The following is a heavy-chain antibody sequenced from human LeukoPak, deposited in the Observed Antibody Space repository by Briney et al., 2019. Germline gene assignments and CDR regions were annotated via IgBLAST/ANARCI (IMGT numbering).Heavy chain of an antibody. CDR3: ARGAGYCSGGSCYDY. CDR1: RGTFSSYA. D-gene: IGHD2-15*01. Sequence: SVKVSCKASRGTFSSYAISWVRQAPGQGLEWMGRIIPIFGTANYAQKFQGRVTITTDESTSTAYMELSSLRSEDTAVYYCARGAGYCSGGSCYDYWGQGTLVTVSS. CDR2: IIPIFGTA. J-gene: IGHJ4*02. V-gene: IGHV1-69*05.